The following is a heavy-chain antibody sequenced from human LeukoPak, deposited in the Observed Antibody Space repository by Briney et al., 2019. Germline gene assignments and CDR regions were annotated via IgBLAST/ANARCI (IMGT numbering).Heavy chain of an antibody. Sequence: GGSLRLSCAASEFTFSSYTMNWVRQAPGKGLEWVSSISSSSSYIYYADSVKGRFTISRDNAKNSLYLQMNSLRAEDTAVYYCARAVTYYYYYMDVWGKGTTVTVSS. D-gene: IGHD4-23*01. J-gene: IGHJ6*03. CDR3: ARAVTYYYYYMDV. CDR2: ISSSSSYI. V-gene: IGHV3-21*01. CDR1: EFTFSSYT.